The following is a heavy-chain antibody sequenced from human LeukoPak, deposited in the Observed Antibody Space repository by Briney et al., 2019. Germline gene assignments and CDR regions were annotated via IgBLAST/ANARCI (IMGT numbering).Heavy chain of an antibody. CDR3: ARDPYYDSSGYRGYYFDY. CDR2: INPSGGST. D-gene: IGHD3-22*01. CDR1: GYTFTSYY. Sequence: GASVKVSCKASGYTFTSYYMHWVRQAPGQGLEWMGIINPSGGSTSYAQKFRGRVTMTRDTSTSTVYMELSSLRSEDTAVYYCARDPYYDSSGYRGYYFDYWGQGTLVTVSS. J-gene: IGHJ4*02. V-gene: IGHV1-46*01.